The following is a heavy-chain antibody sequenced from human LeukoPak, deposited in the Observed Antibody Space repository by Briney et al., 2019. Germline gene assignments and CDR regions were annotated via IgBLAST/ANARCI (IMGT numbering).Heavy chain of an antibody. CDR1: GYTFTSYD. Sequence: ASVKVSCKASGYTFTSYDINWVRQATGQGLEWMGWMNPNSGGTNYAQKFQGRVTMTRDTSISTAYMELSRLRSDDTAVYYCARGTTLTTLPYYYYFIDVWAKGPRSPSP. CDR3: ARGTTLTTLPYYYYFIDV. J-gene: IGHJ6*03. CDR2: MNPNSGGT. V-gene: IGHV1-2*02. D-gene: IGHD4-17*01.